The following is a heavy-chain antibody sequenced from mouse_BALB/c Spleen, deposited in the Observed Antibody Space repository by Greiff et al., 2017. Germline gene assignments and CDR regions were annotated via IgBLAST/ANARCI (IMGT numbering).Heavy chain of an antibody. V-gene: IGHV1S132*01. J-gene: IGHJ4*01. D-gene: IGHD1-1*01. CDR3: ARSYYYGSSPRAMDY. Sequence: QVQLKESGAELVKPGASVKLSCKTSGYTFTSYWIQWVKQRPGQGLGWIGEIFPGTGTTYYNEKFKGKATLTIDTSSSTAYMQLSSLTSEDSAVYFCARSYYYGSSPRAMDYWGQGTSVTVSS. CDR2: IFPGTGTT. CDR1: GYTFTSYW.